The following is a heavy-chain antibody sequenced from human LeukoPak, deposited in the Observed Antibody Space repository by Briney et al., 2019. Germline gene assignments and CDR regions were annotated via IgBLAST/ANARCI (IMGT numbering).Heavy chain of an antibody. CDR3: ARHSLAGFGELL. CDR2: VYYSGGT. D-gene: IGHD3-10*01. CDR1: GGSINKYY. Sequence: SETLSLTCTVSGGSINKYYWSWIRQPPGQGLEWIGYVYYSGGTNYNPSLKSRVTISVDTSKNQFSLNLSSVTAADTAVYYCARHSLAGFGELLWGQGTLVTVSS. V-gene: IGHV4-59*08. J-gene: IGHJ4*02.